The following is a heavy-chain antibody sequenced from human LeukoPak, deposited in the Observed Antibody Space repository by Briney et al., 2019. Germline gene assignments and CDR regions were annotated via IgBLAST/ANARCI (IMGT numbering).Heavy chain of an antibody. CDR3: VRHAGGTTYDY. D-gene: IGHD3-16*01. J-gene: IGHJ4*02. CDR1: GGSISPYY. Sequence: SETLSRTCTVSGGSISPYYWSWIRQPPGKGLEWIGHISFSRITHYNASLKSRVTMSVDTSRNHFSLILSSVTAADTALYYCVRHAGGTTYDYWGQGTLVTVSS. V-gene: IGHV4-59*08. CDR2: ISFSRIT.